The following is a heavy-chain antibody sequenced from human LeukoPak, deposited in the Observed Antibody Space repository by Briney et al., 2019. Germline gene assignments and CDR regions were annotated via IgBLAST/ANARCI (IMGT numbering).Heavy chain of an antibody. CDR1: GGSISSYY. J-gene: IGHJ4*02. Sequence: PSETLSLTCTVSGGSISSYYWGWIRQPAGKGLEWIGRIYTSGSTNYNPSLKSRVTMSVDTSKNQFSLKLSSVTAADTAVYYCAREYSTSSEGDYFDYWGQGSLVTVSS. CDR3: AREYSTSSEGDYFDY. D-gene: IGHD6-6*01. CDR2: IYTSGST. V-gene: IGHV4-4*07.